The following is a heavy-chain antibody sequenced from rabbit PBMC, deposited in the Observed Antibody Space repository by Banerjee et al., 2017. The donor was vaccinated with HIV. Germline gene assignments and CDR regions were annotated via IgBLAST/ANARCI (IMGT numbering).Heavy chain of an antibody. J-gene: IGHJ4*01. CDR3: VRSGTDVYLGYL. Sequence: QSLEESGGDLVKPGASLTLTCTASGIDFSSYYMCWVRQAPGKGLEWSGCIYAGDGSTYYASWAKGRFTISKTSSTTVTLQMTSLTAADTATYFCVRSGTDVYLGYLWGPGTLVTVS. CDR1: GIDFSSYY. CDR2: IYAGDGST. D-gene: IGHD3-1*01. V-gene: IGHV1S40*01.